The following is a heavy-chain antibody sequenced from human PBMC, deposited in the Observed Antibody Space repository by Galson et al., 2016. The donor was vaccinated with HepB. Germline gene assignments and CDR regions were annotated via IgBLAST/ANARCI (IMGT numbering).Heavy chain of an antibody. D-gene: IGHD1-7*01. CDR2: ISGSDGST. CDR3: ARANWKYSAYYFDF. J-gene: IGHJ4*02. Sequence: SLRLSCAASGFTFTNYVMTWVRQAPGKGLEWVATISGSDGSTNYADSVKGRFTISRDNSKNTVFVEMHSLRADDTGVYYCARANWKYSAYYFDFWGQGTLVTVSS. CDR1: GFTFTNYV. V-gene: IGHV3-23*01.